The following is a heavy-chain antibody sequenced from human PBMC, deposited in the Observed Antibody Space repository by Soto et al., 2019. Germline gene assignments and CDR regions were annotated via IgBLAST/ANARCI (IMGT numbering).Heavy chain of an antibody. J-gene: IGHJ5*02. V-gene: IGHV1-24*01. Sequence: ASVKFSCNVSGYTLTELSMHWVRQAPGKGLEWMGGFDPEDGETIYAQKFQGRVTMTEDTSTDTAYMELSSLRSEDTAVYYCATPPREYQLGGSYWFDPWGQGTLVTVSS. D-gene: IGHD2-2*01. CDR3: ATPPREYQLGGSYWFDP. CDR2: FDPEDGET. CDR1: GYTLTELS.